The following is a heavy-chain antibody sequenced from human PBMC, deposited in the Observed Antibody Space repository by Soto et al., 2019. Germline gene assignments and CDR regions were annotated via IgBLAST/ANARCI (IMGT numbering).Heavy chain of an antibody. Sequence: PSETLSLTCTVSGGSISSSSYYWGWIRQPPGKGLEWIGSIYYSGSTYYNPSLKSRVTISVDTSKNQFSLMLNSVTATDTAIYYCARQGFGELHGLVDVWGQGTTVTVSS. CDR3: ARQGFGELHGLVDV. V-gene: IGHV4-39*01. CDR2: IYYSGST. D-gene: IGHD3-10*01. CDR1: GGSISSSSYY. J-gene: IGHJ6*02.